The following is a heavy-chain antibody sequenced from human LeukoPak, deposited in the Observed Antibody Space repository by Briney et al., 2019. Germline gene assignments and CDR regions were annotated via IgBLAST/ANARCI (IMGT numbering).Heavy chain of an antibody. Sequence: GGSLRLSCAASGFTFSSYAMSWVRQAPGKGLEWVSAISGSGGSTYYADSVKGRFTISRDNSKNTLYLQMNSLRAEDTAVYYCAKDWGDYSSGWFNPRAFDIWGQGTMVTVSS. CDR2: ISGSGGST. CDR3: AKDWGDYSSGWFNPRAFDI. V-gene: IGHV3-23*01. D-gene: IGHD6-19*01. CDR1: GFTFSSYA. J-gene: IGHJ3*02.